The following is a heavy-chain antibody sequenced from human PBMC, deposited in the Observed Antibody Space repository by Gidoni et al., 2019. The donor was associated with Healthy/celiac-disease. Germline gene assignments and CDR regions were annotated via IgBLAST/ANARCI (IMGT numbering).Heavy chain of an antibody. CDR2: ISGSGGST. J-gene: IGHJ6*02. Sequence: EVQLLESGGGLVQPGGSLRLSWAASGFPFSSYAMSWVRQAPGKGLEWVSAISGSGGSTYYADSVKGRFTISRDNSKNTLYLQMNSLRAEDTAVYYCAKRVTTFFYYYYGMDVWGQGTTVTVSS. D-gene: IGHD4-17*01. CDR3: AKRVTTFFYYYYGMDV. CDR1: GFPFSSYA. V-gene: IGHV3-23*01.